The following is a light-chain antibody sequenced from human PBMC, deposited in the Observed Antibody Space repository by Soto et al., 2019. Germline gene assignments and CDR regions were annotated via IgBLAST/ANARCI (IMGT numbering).Light chain of an antibody. J-gene: IGLJ2*01. CDR2: SYN. CDR3: AAWDDSLNGVV. CDR1: SSNIGSNT. V-gene: IGLV1-44*01. Sequence: QSVLTQPPSASGTPGQRVTISCSGSSSNIGSNTVNWYQQLPGTAPKLLFYSYNQRPSGVPDRFSGSKSGTSASLAISGLQSEDEADYYCAAWDDSLNGVVFGGGTK.